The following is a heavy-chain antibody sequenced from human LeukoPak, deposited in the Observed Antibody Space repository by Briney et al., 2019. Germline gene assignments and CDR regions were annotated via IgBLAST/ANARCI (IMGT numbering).Heavy chain of an antibody. Sequence: SETLSLTCTVSGGSISSYYWSWIRQPAGKGLEWIGRIYTSGSTNYNPSLKSRVTMSVDTSENQFSLKLSSVTAADTAVYYCARYAVAGTSWSNAFDIWGQGTMVTVSS. V-gene: IGHV4-4*07. CDR2: IYTSGST. CDR3: ARYAVAGTSWSNAFDI. D-gene: IGHD6-19*01. J-gene: IGHJ3*02. CDR1: GGSISSYY.